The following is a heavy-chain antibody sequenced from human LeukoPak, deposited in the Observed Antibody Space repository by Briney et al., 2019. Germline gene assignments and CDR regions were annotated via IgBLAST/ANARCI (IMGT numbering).Heavy chain of an antibody. D-gene: IGHD6-19*01. V-gene: IGHV3-66*01. CDR2: LYSDGST. J-gene: IGHJ4*02. Sequence: GGSLRLSCAASEFTVSSHYMSGVRQAPGKGLEWVSVLYSDGSTYYADSVKDRFTISRDNSKNTLYLQMNSLSAEDTAVYYCARMLAVAGIVGGDYFDSWGQGTLVTVSS. CDR3: ARMLAVAGIVGGDYFDS. CDR1: EFTVSSHY.